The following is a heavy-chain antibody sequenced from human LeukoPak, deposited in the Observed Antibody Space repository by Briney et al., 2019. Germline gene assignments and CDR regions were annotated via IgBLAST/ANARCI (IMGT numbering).Heavy chain of an antibody. J-gene: IGHJ6*03. V-gene: IGHV3-21*06. CDR2: ISGSSSFI. CDR1: GFTFSDFQ. D-gene: IGHD4-17*01. CDR3: ARGPNTDYGRRYYYYMDV. Sequence: GGSLRLSCAASGFTFSDFQMSWVRQAPGKGLEWVSSISGSSSFIHYADSVKGRFTISRDNAKNSLYLQMNSLRAEDTAVYYCARGPNTDYGRRYYYYMDVWGKGTTVTVSS.